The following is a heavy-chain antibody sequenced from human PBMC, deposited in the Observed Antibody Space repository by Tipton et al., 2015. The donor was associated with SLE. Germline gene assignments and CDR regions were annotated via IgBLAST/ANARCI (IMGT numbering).Heavy chain of an antibody. V-gene: IGHV4-61*02. J-gene: IGHJ6*02. D-gene: IGHD2-21*01. CDR1: GGSISSASYF. Sequence: TLSLTCTVSGGSISSASYFWSWVRLPAGMGLEWIGRIHATGSANYNPSLRSRVTMSVDMSKNQFSLKLRSVTAADTAVYYCARVMHCGDDCYPTPNYYSYNVMDVWGQGTTVIVSS. CDR3: ARVMHCGDDCYPTPNYYSYNVMDV. CDR2: IHATGSA.